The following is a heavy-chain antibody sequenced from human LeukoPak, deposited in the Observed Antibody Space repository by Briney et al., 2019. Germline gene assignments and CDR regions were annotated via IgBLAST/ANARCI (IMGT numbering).Heavy chain of an antibody. D-gene: IGHD3-10*01. CDR1: GFTFSSYA. CDR3: AKDPKKVEMLRGGLILDYFDY. CDR2: ISGSGGST. Sequence: GGSLRLSCVVSGFTFSSYAMSWVRQAPGKGLEWVSGISGSGGSTHAADSVKARFTISRDNSRNTLYLQMNSLRAEDTAVYYCAKDPKKVEMLRGGLILDYFDYWGQGILVTVSS. V-gene: IGHV3-23*01. J-gene: IGHJ4*02.